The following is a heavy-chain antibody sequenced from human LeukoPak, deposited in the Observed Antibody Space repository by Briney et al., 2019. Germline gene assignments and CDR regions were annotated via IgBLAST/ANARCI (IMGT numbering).Heavy chain of an antibody. J-gene: IGHJ6*04. Sequence: GGSMILSCAASALTRSSDWMRWVRQAPVKGSGWGANIKQDGREKYYVDSVRGRFTISRDNAKNSLYLQMNSLRAEDTAVYYCACTPTSYYYYYGMDVWGKGTTVTVSS. CDR3: ACTPTSYYYYYGMDV. V-gene: IGHV3-7*03. CDR1: ALTRSSDW. CDR2: IKQDGREK. D-gene: IGHD2/OR15-2a*01.